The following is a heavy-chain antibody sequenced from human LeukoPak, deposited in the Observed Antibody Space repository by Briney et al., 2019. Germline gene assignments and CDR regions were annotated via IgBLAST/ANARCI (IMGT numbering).Heavy chain of an antibody. V-gene: IGHV1-2*02. CDR1: GYTFTGYY. D-gene: IGHD3-22*01. CDR2: INPNTGGT. J-gene: IGHJ4*02. CDR3: AREGSTGYYYAFDY. Sequence: ASVKVSCKASGYTFTGYYMHWVRQAPGQGLEWMGWINPNTGGTNYAQKFQGRVTMTRDTSISTAYMELSRLRSDDTAVYSCAREGSTGYYYAFDYWGQGTLVTVSS.